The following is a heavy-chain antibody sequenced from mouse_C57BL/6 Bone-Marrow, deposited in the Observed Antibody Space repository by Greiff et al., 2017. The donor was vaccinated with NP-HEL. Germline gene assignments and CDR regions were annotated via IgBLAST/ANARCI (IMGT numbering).Heavy chain of an antibody. J-gene: IGHJ2*01. CDR2: IYPRSGNT. CDR3: ARRSNLYYFDY. V-gene: IGHV1-81*01. Sequence: QVQLQQSGAELARPGASVKLSCKASGYTFTSYGISWVKQRTGQGLEWIGEIYPRSGNTYYNEKFKGKATLTVDTSSSTAYMQLSSLTSEDSAVYYCARRSNLYYFDYWGQGTTLTVSS. CDR1: GYTFTSYG. D-gene: IGHD2-5*01.